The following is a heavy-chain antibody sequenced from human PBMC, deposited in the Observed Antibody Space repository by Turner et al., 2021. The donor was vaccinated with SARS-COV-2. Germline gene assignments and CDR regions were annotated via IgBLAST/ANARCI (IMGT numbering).Heavy chain of an antibody. V-gene: IGHV1-24*01. D-gene: IGHD3-9*01. Sequence: QVKLVQSGAEVKKPGASVKVSCKVSGYTLTELSMHWVRQAPGKGLEWMGGFDPEDGETFSAQKFQGRVTMTGDTSTDTAYMELSSLRSEDTAVYYCATDDIVTGYYTSFDYWGQGTLVTVSS. CDR1: GYTLTELS. CDR2: FDPEDGET. CDR3: ATDDIVTGYYTSFDY. J-gene: IGHJ4*02.